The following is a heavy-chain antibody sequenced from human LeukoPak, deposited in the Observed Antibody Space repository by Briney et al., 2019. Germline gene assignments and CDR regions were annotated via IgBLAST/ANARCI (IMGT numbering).Heavy chain of an antibody. CDR1: GGSISSYY. CDR2: IYYSGST. J-gene: IGHJ6*04. CDR3: ARGRAQLPVSGLPYYYYGMDV. Sequence: SPSETLSLTCTVSGGSISSYYWSWIRQPPGKGLEWIGYIYYSGSTNYNTSLKRRVTISVDTSKNQFSLKLSSVTAADTAVYYCARGRAQLPVSGLPYYYYGMDVWGKGTTVTVSS. D-gene: IGHD3-16*01. V-gene: IGHV4-59*12.